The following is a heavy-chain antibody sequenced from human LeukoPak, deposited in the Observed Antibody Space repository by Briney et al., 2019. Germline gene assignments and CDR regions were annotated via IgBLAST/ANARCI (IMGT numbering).Heavy chain of an antibody. V-gene: IGHV1-2*02. CDR2: INPNSGGT. Sequence: ASVRVSCKASGYTFTSYYMHWVRQAPGQGLEWMGWINPNSGGTNYAQKFQGRVTMTRDTSISTAYMELSRLRSDDTAVYYCARDVLYCSSTSCYGASGYDPWGQGTLVTVSS. CDR1: GYTFTSYY. J-gene: IGHJ5*02. D-gene: IGHD2-2*01. CDR3: ARDVLYCSSTSCYGASGYDP.